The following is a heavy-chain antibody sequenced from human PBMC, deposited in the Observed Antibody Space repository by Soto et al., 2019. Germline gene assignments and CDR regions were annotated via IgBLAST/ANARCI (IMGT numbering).Heavy chain of an antibody. CDR2: ISGSGGST. J-gene: IGHJ5*02. D-gene: IGHD3-16*01. CDR3: AKDWVYPHNWFDP. CDR1: GFTFSSYA. Sequence: PGGSLRLACAASGFTFSSYAMSLVRQAPGKGLEWVSAISGSGGSTYYADSVKGRFTISTDNSKNTLYLQMNSLRAEDTAVYYCAKDWVYPHNWFDPWGQGTLVTVSS. V-gene: IGHV3-23*01.